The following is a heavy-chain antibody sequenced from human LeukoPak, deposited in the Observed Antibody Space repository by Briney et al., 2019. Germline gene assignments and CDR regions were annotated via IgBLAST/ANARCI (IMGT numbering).Heavy chain of an antibody. CDR2: IYISGST. D-gene: IGHD3-22*01. V-gene: IGHV4-4*07. J-gene: IGHJ4*02. CDR1: GDSIRNYF. CDR3: ARESKSYDGSGFYHDS. Sequence: SETLSLTCTVSGDSIRNYFWRWIRQPAGKGLEWGGRIYISGSTDYNTSTKCRVTLSVDTSKNQFSLKLWSVITADTAVYYCARESKSYDGSGFYHDSWGQGTLVTVSS.